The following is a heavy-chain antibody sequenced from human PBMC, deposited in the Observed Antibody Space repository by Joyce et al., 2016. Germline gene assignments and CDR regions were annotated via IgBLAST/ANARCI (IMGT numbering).Heavy chain of an antibody. V-gene: IGHV3-21*01. CDR1: GCKFSTSS. CDR2: ISVTSDCI. Sequence: QLVESGGGVVKPGGSLRLSCEASGCKFSTSSMSWFRKAPGKGLEWVAAISVTSDCIFHAETVRGRCTVSRDNAKKTLYLQMNSLRAEDSAVFYCARGGISYYYAMDVWGQGTTVTVSS. CDR3: ARGGISYYYAMDV. J-gene: IGHJ6*02. D-gene: IGHD3-16*01.